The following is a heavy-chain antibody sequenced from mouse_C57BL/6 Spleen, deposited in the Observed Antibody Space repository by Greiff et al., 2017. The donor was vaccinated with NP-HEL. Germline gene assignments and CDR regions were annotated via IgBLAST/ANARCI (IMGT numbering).Heavy chain of an antibody. CDR2: ISYDGSN. CDR3: ARGGSGYGYFDY. J-gene: IGHJ2*01. CDR1: GYSITSGYY. V-gene: IGHV3-6*01. D-gene: IGHD3-2*02. Sequence: EVKLVESGPGLVKPSQSLSLTCSVTGYSITSGYYWNWIRQFPGNKLEWMGYISYDGSNNYNPSLKNRISITRDTSKNQFFLKLNSVTTEDTATYYCARGGSGYGYFDYWGQGTTLTVSS.